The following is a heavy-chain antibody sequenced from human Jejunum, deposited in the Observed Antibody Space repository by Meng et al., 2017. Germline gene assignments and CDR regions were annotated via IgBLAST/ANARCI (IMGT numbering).Heavy chain of an antibody. D-gene: IGHD3-22*01. CDR3: ARETISTGYHEIDY. J-gene: IGHJ4*02. Sequence: SETLSLTCTVSGDSISTNGCYWAWIRQPPGKGLEWIASIYHIPNTYYDPSLKSRVTMSVDTSKNQFSLKLSSVTAADTAVYYCARETISTGYHEIDYWGQGMLVTVSS. CDR1: GDSISTNGCY. CDR2: IYHIPNT. V-gene: IGHV4-39*07.